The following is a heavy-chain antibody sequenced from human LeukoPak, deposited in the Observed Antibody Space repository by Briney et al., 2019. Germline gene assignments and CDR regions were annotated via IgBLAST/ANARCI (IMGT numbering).Heavy chain of an antibody. V-gene: IGHV4-59*01. CDR3: ARVVYYDSSGYYEGDYYYYYMDV. D-gene: IGHD3-22*01. J-gene: IGHJ6*03. Sequence: SETLSLTCTVSGGSISSYYWSWIRQPPGKGLEWIGYIYYSGSTNYNPSLKSRVTISVDTSKNQFSLKLSSVTAADTAVYYCARVVYYDSSGYYEGDYYYYYMDVWGKGTTVTVSS. CDR2: IYYSGST. CDR1: GGSISSYY.